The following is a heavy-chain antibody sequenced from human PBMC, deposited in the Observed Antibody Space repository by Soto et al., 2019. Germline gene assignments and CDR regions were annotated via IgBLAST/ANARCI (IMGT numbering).Heavy chain of an antibody. Sequence: SETLSLTCTVSVGSISSYYWSWIRQPAGKGLEWIGRIYTSGSTNYNPSLKSRVTMSVDTSKNQFSLKLSSVTAADTAVYYCARGGRAVTRLGITMVRGVGNNWFDPWGQGTLVTVSS. J-gene: IGHJ5*02. CDR2: IYTSGST. CDR3: ARGGRAVTRLGITMVRGVGNNWFDP. D-gene: IGHD3-10*01. CDR1: VGSISSYY. V-gene: IGHV4-4*07.